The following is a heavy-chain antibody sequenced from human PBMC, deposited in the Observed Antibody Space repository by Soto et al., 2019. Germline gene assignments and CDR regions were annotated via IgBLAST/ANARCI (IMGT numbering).Heavy chain of an antibody. CDR3: ARDGGGLYSSGWYDGYNWFDP. D-gene: IGHD6-19*01. Sequence: ASVKVSCKASGYTFTSYAMHWVRQAPGQRLEWMGWINAGNGNTKYSQKFQGRVTITRDTSASTAYMELSSLRSEDTAVYYCARDGGGLYSSGWYDGYNWFDPWGQGTLVTVSS. J-gene: IGHJ5*02. CDR1: GYTFTSYA. V-gene: IGHV1-3*01. CDR2: INAGNGNT.